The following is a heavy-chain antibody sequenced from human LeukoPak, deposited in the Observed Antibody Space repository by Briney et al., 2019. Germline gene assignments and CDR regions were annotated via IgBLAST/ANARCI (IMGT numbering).Heavy chain of an antibody. D-gene: IGHD4-11*01. V-gene: IGHV3-7*01. CDR2: IKQGGSEI. CDR1: GFTFSRFW. J-gene: IGHJ4*02. CDR3: ARDRESESDSEGDY. Sequence: GGSLRLSRSASGFTFSRFWMSWVRQAPGKGLEYVALIKQGGSEIYHMDSVKGRCTISRDDATNSLYLQMNRLSVEDTALYYCARDRESESDSEGDYWGQGTLVTGSS.